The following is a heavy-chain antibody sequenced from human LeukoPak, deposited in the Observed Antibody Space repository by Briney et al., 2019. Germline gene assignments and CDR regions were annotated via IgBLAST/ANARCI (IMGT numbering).Heavy chain of an antibody. CDR3: ASSGASSGWYFDY. D-gene: IGHD6-19*01. V-gene: IGHV4-59*01. CDR1: GGSISSYY. Sequence: SETLSLTCTVSGGSISSYYWSWIRQPPGKGLEWIGYIYYSGSTNYNPSLKSRVTISVDTSKNQFSLKLSSVTAADAAVYYCASSGASSGWYFDYWDQGTLVTVSS. J-gene: IGHJ4*02. CDR2: IYYSGST.